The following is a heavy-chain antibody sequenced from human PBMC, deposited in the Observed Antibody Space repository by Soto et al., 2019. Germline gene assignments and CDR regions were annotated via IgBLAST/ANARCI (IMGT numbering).Heavy chain of an antibody. CDR3: AGLLPTSF. CDR2: INHSGST. V-gene: IGHV4-34*01. J-gene: IGHJ4*02. Sequence: QVQLLQWGAGLLKPSETLSLTCTVYGGSFSGYYWSWIRQPPGKGLEWIGEINHSGSTNYNPSLKSRVTMPVDTSKNQFSLKLTSVTAADTAVYYCAGLLPTSFWGQGTLVTVSS. D-gene: IGHD2-15*01. CDR1: GGSFSGYY.